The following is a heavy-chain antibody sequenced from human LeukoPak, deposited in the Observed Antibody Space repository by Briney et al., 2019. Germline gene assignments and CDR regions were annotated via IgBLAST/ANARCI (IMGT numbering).Heavy chain of an antibody. CDR1: GGSISSSSYY. V-gene: IGHV4-39*01. Sequence: PSETLSLTCTVSGGSISSSSYYWGWIRQPPGKGLEWIGSIYYSGSTYYNPSLESRVTISVDTSKNQFSLKLSSVTAADTAVYYCARASGYYDSSGYHINYFDYWGQGTLVTVSS. J-gene: IGHJ4*02. CDR2: IYYSGST. D-gene: IGHD3-22*01. CDR3: ARASGYYDSSGYHINYFDY.